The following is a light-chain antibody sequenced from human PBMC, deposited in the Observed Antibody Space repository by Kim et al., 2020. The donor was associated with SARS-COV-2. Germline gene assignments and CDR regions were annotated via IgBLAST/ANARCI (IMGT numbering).Light chain of an antibody. V-gene: IGLV2-23*02. CDR1: TSDIGYYNL. Sequence: QSALTQPASVSGSPGQSITISCTGTTSDIGYYNLVSWYQQHPSKVPKLLIYEVTKRPSAVSSRFSGSKSGYTASLTISGLQAEDEADYYCCSYARGGNVVFGGGTQVTVL. CDR3: CSYARGGNVV. CDR2: EVT. J-gene: IGLJ2*01.